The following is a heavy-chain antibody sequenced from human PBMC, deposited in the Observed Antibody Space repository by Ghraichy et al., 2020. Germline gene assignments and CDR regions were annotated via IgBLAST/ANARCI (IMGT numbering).Heavy chain of an antibody. Sequence: GESLNISCAASGFTFSSYWMHWVRQAPGKGLEWVSFISSDGTGTRYADSVKGRFTISRDNAKNTLYLQMNSLRAEDTAVYYCARDLGYSIDYWGQGTLVTVSS. CDR1: GFTFSSYW. CDR2: ISSDGTGT. J-gene: IGHJ4*02. CDR3: ARDLGYSIDY. V-gene: IGHV3-74*01. D-gene: IGHD1-1*01.